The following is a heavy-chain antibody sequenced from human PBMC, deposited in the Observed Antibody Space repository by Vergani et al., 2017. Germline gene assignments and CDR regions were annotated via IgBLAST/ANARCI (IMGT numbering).Heavy chain of an antibody. D-gene: IGHD4-17*01. J-gene: IGHJ6*02. CDR2: VDPEDGET. Sequence: EVQLVQSGAEVKKPGATMKIFCKVSGYTFTDHYMHRVKQAPGKGLEWMGLVDPEDGETIYAEKFKGKVTLAADTSTDTAHLELGSLRSEDTAVYYCATPQTVTTGGMEVWGQGTTVIVSS. CDR1: GYTFTDHY. CDR3: ATPQTVTTGGMEV. V-gene: IGHV1-69-2*01.